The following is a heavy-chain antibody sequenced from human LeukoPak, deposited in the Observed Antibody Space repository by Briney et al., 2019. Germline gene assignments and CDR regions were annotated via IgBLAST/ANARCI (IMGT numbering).Heavy chain of an antibody. Sequence: GGSLRLSCAACGFIFSSYAMHWVRQAPGKGLEWVAVISFDGDNDYYAASVMGRFTISRDNSKNTLYLQMNTLRAEDTAVYYCASTRTGGYHSLSFDYWGQGILVTVSS. CDR2: ISFDGDND. CDR1: GFIFSSYA. V-gene: IGHV3-30*04. D-gene: IGHD3-22*01. CDR3: ASTRTGGYHSLSFDY. J-gene: IGHJ4*02.